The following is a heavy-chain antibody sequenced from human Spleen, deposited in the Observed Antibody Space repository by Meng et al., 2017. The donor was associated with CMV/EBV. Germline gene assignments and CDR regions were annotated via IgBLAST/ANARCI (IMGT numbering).Heavy chain of an antibody. V-gene: IGHV1-2*02. CDR1: GYTFTGYY. CDR2: INPNSGGT. J-gene: IGHJ6*02. D-gene: IGHD3-3*01. Sequence: ASVKVSCKASGYTFTGYYMHWVRQAPGQGLEWMEWINPNSGGTKYAQKFQGRVTMTRDTSISTAYMELSRLRSDDTAVYYCARGAGVVIELGRVYYGMDVWGQGTTVTVSS. CDR3: ARGAGVVIELGRVYYGMDV.